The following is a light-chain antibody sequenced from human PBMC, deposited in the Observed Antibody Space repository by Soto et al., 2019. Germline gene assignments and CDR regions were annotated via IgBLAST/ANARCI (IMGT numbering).Light chain of an antibody. CDR3: AAWDDSLNGRYV. V-gene: IGLV1-44*01. J-gene: IGLJ1*01. CDR2: SNN. Sequence: SVLTQPPSASGTPGQSVTISCSGSSSNIGSNTVNLYQQLPGTAPKLLIYSNNQRPSGVPDRFSGSKSGTSASLAISGLQSEDEADYYCAAWDDSLNGRYVFGTGTMVTVL. CDR1: SSNIGSNT.